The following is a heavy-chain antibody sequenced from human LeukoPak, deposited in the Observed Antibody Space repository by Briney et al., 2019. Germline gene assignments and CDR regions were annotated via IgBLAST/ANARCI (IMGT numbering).Heavy chain of an antibody. CDR2: IKEDGSER. CDR1: AFIFSGHW. CDR3: ARDLRGGYNPYFDY. V-gene: IGHV3-7*01. Sequence: GGSLRLSCEGSAFIFSGHWMNWVRQTPGKGLEWVASIKEDGSERQYVDSVKGRFSISRDNTKGSLFLQLNSLRAEDTAVYYCARDLRGGYNPYFDYWGQGTLVTVSS. D-gene: IGHD5-24*01. J-gene: IGHJ4*02.